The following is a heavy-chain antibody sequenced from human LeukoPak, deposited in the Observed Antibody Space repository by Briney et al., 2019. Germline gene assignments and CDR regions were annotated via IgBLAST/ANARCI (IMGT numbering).Heavy chain of an antibody. CDR2: INHSGST. V-gene: IGHV4-34*01. Sequence: SETLSLTCAVYGGSFSGYYWSWIRQPPGKGLEWIGEINHSGSTNYNPSLKSRVTISVDTSKNQFSLKLSSVTAADTAVYYCARVGGIVGANWFDPWGQGTLVTASS. D-gene: IGHD1-26*01. CDR3: ARVGGIVGANWFDP. J-gene: IGHJ5*02. CDR1: GGSFSGYY.